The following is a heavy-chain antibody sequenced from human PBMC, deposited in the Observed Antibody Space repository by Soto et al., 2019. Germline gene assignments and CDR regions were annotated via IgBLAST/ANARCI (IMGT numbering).Heavy chain of an antibody. CDR1: GFTFSSYG. CDR2: ISYDGSNK. D-gene: IGHD3-22*01. CDR3: AKGPYYYDSSGYSH. J-gene: IGHJ4*02. Sequence: QVQLVESGGGVVQPGRSLRLSCAASGFTFSSYGMHWVRQAPGKGLEWVAVISYDGSNKYYADSVKGRFTISRDNSKNTLYLQMNSLRAEDTAVYYCAKGPYYYDSSGYSHWGQGTLVTVSS. V-gene: IGHV3-30*18.